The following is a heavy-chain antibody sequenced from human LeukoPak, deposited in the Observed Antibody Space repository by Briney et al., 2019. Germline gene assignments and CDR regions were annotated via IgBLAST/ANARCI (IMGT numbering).Heavy chain of an antibody. Sequence: ASVKVSCKASGYTFTNYGMHWVRQAPGQGLEWMGWINVGNGSRKYSQKFQDRVTITRDTSPRTDYMELSSLRSEDTAVYYCARSIEYSTDSDGGYYFHYWPQGSLLPVSS. CDR2: INVGNGSR. D-gene: IGHD6-13*01. V-gene: IGHV1-3*01. J-gene: IGHJ4*02. CDR1: GYTFTNYG. CDR3: ARSIEYSTDSDGGYYFHY.